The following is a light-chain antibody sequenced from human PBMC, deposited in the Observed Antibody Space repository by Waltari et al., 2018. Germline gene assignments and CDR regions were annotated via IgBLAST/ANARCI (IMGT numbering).Light chain of an antibody. CDR1: STDLGSSTL. CDR2: EAT. V-gene: IGLV2-23*01. CDR3: FSYADGRSLV. Sequence: QSALTQPASVSGSPGQSITISCTGSSTDLGSSTLASWSQRPPDKAPKLIIYEATERPSGISHRFFGSKSGNTASLTISTLQAEDEADYYCFSYADGRSLVFGGGTKLTVL. J-gene: IGLJ2*01.